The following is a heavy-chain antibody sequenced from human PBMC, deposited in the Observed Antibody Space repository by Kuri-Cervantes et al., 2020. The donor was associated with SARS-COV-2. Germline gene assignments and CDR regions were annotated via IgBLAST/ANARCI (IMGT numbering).Heavy chain of an antibody. CDR1: GGSFSGYY. D-gene: IGHD4-23*01. J-gene: IGHJ6*04. CDR2: INHSGST. CDR3: ARPGGFLDV. Sequence: GSLRLSCAVYGGSFSGYYWSWIRQPPGKGLEWIGEINHSGSTNYNPSLKSRVTISVDTSKYQFSLKLSSVTAADTAVYYCARPGGFLDVWGKGTTVTVSS. V-gene: IGHV4-34*01.